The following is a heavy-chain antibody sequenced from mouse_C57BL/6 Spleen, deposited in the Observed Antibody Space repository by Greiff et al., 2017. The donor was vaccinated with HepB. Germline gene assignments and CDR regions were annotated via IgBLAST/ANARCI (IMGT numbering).Heavy chain of an antibody. Sequence: DVQLQESGPGLVKPSQSLSLTCSVPGYSITRGYYWNWIRQFPGNKLEWMGYISYDGSNNYNPSLKNRISSTRDTSKNQFFLKLKSGTTEDTATYYCARESYTDFDYWGQGTTLTVSS. CDR2: ISYDGSN. CDR3: ARESYTDFDY. J-gene: IGHJ2*01. V-gene: IGHV3-6*01. CDR1: GYSITRGYY. D-gene: IGHD2-12*01.